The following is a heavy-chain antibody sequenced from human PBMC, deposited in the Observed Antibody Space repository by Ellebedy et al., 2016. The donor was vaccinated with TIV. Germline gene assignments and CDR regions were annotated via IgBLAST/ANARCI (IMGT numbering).Heavy chain of an antibody. V-gene: IGHV1-69*04. Sequence: AASVKVSCKASGGTFSNYAFNWVRQAPGQGLEWMGRIIPILGVADYAQNFQGRVTFTADKYTTTAYMELSSLRSEDTAVYYCARWGGSSGRFQGPYDFWGQGTLGAVS. CDR2: IIPILGVA. J-gene: IGHJ4*02. CDR1: GGTFSNYA. D-gene: IGHD1-26*01. CDR3: ARWGGSSGRFQGPYDF.